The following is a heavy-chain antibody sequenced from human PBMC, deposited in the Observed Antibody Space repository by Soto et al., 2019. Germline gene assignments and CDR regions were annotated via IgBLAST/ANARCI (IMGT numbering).Heavy chain of an antibody. Sequence: QVQLVESGGGVVQPGRSLRLSCAASGFTFSSYGMHWVRQAPGKGLEWVAVISYDGSNKYYADSVKGRFTISRDNSKNTLYLQMNSLRAEDTAVYYCAKDLNYDFWSGYYSVSYYYGMDVWGQGTTVTVS. CDR3: AKDLNYDFWSGYYSVSYYYGMDV. V-gene: IGHV3-30*18. CDR1: GFTFSSYG. D-gene: IGHD3-3*01. CDR2: ISYDGSNK. J-gene: IGHJ6*02.